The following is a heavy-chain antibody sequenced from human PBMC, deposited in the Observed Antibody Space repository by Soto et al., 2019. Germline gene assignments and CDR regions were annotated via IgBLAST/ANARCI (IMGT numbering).Heavy chain of an antibody. V-gene: IGHV4-30-4*01. CDR1: GGSISSGDYY. CDR2: IYYSGST. J-gene: IGHJ5*02. D-gene: IGHD6-13*01. Sequence: QVQLQESGPGLVKPSQTLSLTCTVSGGSISSGDYYWSWIRQPPGKGLEWIGYIYYSGSTYYNPSLKSRVTISVDTAKNQFSLKLSSGTAADPAVYYCARERPDGSRLDPWGQGTLVTVSS. CDR3: ARERPDGSRLDP.